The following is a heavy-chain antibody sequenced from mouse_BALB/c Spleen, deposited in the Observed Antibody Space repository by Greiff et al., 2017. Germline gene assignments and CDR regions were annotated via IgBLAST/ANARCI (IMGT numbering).Heavy chain of an antibody. J-gene: IGHJ2*01. CDR2: INPSNVRT. Sequence: QVQLKQPGAELVKPGASVKLSCKASGYTFTNYWMHWVKQRPGQGLEWIGEINPSNVRTNYNEKFKSKATLTVDKSSSTAYMQLSSLTSEDSAVYYCALNFYFDYWGQGTTLTVSS. D-gene: IGHD1-3*01. CDR1: GYTFTNYW. CDR3: ALNFYFDY. V-gene: IGHV1S81*02.